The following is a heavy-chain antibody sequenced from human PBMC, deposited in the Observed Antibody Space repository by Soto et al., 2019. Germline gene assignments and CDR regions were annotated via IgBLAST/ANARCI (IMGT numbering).Heavy chain of an antibody. J-gene: IGHJ6*02. CDR3: ARVWGSGYDLAPEVGYGMDV. V-gene: IGHV1-69*13. CDR1: GGTFSSYA. CDR2: IIPIFGTA. Sequence: GASVKVSCKASGGTFSSYAISWVRQAPGQGLEWMGGIIPIFGTANYAQKFQGRVTITADESTSTAYMELSSLRSEDTAVYYCARVWGSGYDLAPEVGYGMDVWGQGTTVTVSS. D-gene: IGHD5-12*01.